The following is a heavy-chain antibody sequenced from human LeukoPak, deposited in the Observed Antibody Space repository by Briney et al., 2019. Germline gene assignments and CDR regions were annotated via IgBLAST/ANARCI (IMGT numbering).Heavy chain of an antibody. CDR3: TRVGDHFHWNLDL. V-gene: IGHV3-53*01. CDR2: IYSGATT. CDR1: GFTLSTYY. Sequence: GGSLRLSCAASGFTLSTYYMNWVRQAPGKGLEWVSIIYSGATTYYADSVKGRFTISRDTSKNTVSLQMNSLRADDTAVYFCTRVGDHFHWNLDLWGRGTLVTVSS. J-gene: IGHJ2*01. D-gene: IGHD3-3*02.